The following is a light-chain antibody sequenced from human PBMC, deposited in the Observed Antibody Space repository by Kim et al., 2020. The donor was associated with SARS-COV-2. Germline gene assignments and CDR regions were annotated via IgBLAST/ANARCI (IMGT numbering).Light chain of an antibody. CDR3: SSYTSSNTYV. CDR2: DVS. J-gene: IGLJ1*01. V-gene: IGLV2-14*03. CDR1: SSDVGGYNY. Sequence: QSALTQPASVSGSPGQSITISCTGTSSDVGGYNYVSWYQQHPGKAPKLMIYDVSNRPSGVSNRFSGSKSGNTASLTISELQAEDEAYYYCSSYTSSNTYVFGTGTKVTVL.